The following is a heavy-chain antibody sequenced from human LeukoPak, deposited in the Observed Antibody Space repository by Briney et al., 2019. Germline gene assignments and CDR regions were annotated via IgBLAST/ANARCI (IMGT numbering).Heavy chain of an antibody. CDR2: IYYSGTI. Sequence: SETLSLTCNVPGGAISPYYWTWIRQPPGKGLEWIGDIYYSGTINYSPSLKSRVTISVDTSKSQFSLQLRSVSAADTAVYYCARQTYSSGYRIFDYWGQGTLVTVSS. V-gene: IGHV4-59*01. CDR1: GGAISPYY. CDR3: ARQTYSSGYRIFDY. D-gene: IGHD3-22*01. J-gene: IGHJ4*02.